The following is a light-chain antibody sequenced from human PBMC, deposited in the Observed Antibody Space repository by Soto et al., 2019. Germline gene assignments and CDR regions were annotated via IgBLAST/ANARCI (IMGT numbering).Light chain of an antibody. CDR2: GNS. CDR1: GSNIGAGYD. V-gene: IGLV1-40*01. CDR3: QAYDSSLSGFVV. Sequence: QSVLTQPPSVAGVPGQRVTISCTWSGSNIGAGYDVHWYQQLPGTAPKLLIYGNSNRPSGVPDRFSGSKSGTSASLAITGLQAEDEADYYCQAYDSSLSGFVVVGGGTTPTLL. J-gene: IGLJ2*01.